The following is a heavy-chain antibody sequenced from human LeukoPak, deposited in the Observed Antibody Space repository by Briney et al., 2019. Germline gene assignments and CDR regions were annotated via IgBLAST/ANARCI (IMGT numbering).Heavy chain of an antibody. J-gene: IGHJ3*02. CDR3: ARESPDILTGYYAFDI. Sequence: SGTLSLTCAVSGVSISSSNWWSWVRQPPGKGLEWIGEIYHSGSTNYNPSLKSRVTISVDKSKNQFSLKLSSVTAADTAVYYCARESPDILTGYYAFDIWGQGTMVTVSS. D-gene: IGHD3-9*01. CDR1: GVSISSSNW. V-gene: IGHV4-4*02. CDR2: IYHSGST.